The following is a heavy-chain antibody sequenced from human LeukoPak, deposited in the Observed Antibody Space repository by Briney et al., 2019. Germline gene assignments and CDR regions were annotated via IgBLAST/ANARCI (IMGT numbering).Heavy chain of an antibody. J-gene: IGHJ3*01. D-gene: IGHD3-16*01. CDR1: ELAFGDYA. Sequence: FLRSPGARLELAFGDYAIHWVRQAPGKGLGGVCGINWRSDFIAYAHSVRARFIISRDNARNSVYLQLSSLGPEDTAFYYCAKVLARPTSPRVYALDSWGQGTVVTVSS. CDR3: AKVLARPTSPRVYALDS. CDR2: INWRSDFI. V-gene: IGHV3-9*01.